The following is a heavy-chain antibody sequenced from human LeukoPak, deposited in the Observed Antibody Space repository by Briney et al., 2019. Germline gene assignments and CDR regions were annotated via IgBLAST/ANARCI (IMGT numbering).Heavy chain of an antibody. Sequence: GGSLRLSCVASGFTFSSYWMSWVRQAPGKGLEWVAIIWYNGSNKYYADSVKGRFTISRDNSKDTLYLQLNSLRDEDTAVYYCARAGPRLASDYWGQGTLVTVSS. CDR3: ARAGPRLASDY. D-gene: IGHD3-10*01. CDR2: IWYNGSNK. V-gene: IGHV3-33*08. J-gene: IGHJ4*02. CDR1: GFTFSSYW.